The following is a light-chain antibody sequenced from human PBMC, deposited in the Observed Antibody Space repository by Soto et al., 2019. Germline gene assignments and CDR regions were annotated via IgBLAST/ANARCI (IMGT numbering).Light chain of an antibody. J-gene: IGLJ2*01. CDR1: SGSIASNY. CDR2: EDN. Sequence: NFMLTQPHSVSESPGKTVTISCTGSSGSIASNYVQWYQQRPGSAPTTVIYEDNQRPSGVPDRFSGSIDSSSNSASLPISRMKTEDEADYYCQSDDSSNHVVFGGGTKLTVL. V-gene: IGLV6-57*02. CDR3: QSDDSSNHVV.